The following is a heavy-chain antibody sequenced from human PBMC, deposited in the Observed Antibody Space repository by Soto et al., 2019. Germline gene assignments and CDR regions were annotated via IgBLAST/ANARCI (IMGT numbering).Heavy chain of an antibody. CDR1: GFTVSSNY. V-gene: IGHV3-53*01. CDR3: TRDRQLNYYYGMDV. CDR2: IYSGGST. J-gene: IGHJ6*02. Sequence: PGGSLRLSCAASGFTVSSNYMSWVRQAPGKGLEWVSVIYSGGSTYYADSVKGRFTISRDNSKNTLYLQMNSLRAEDTAVYYCTRDRQLNYYYGMDVWGQGTTVTVS. D-gene: IGHD6-6*01.